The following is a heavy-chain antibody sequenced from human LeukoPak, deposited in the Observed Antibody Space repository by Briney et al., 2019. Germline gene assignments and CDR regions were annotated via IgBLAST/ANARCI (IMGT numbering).Heavy chain of an antibody. CDR2: LSSSGSRT. CDR1: GFSLSTFA. D-gene: IGHD2/OR15-2a*01. CDR3: AKNKGQLVPNYCMNV. Sequence: GGSLRLSCKASGFSLSTFAMSWVRRAPGKGLELVSTLSSSGSRTYYAESVKGRFTISRDTSMNTVFLQMNSLRGDDTAIYYCAKNKGQLVPNYCMNVWGKGTTVTVSS. J-gene: IGHJ6*03. V-gene: IGHV3-23*01.